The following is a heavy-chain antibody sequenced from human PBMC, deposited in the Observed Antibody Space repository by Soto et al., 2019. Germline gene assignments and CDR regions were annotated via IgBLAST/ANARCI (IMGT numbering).Heavy chain of an antibody. Sequence: QITLKESGPTLVKPTQTLTLTCTFSGFSLSTSGVGVAWIRQPPGKALEWLALIYWDDDKRYSPSLKSRLTITRDTSKNQVVLTMTTMDPGETATYYCAHSRKSYYDILTGYNYWGQGTLVTVSS. V-gene: IGHV2-5*02. CDR3: AHSRKSYYDILTGYNY. CDR2: IYWDDDK. J-gene: IGHJ4*02. D-gene: IGHD3-9*01. CDR1: GFSLSTSGVG.